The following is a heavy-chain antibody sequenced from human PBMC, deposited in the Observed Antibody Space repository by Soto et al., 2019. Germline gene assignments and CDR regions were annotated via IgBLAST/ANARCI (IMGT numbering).Heavy chain of an antibody. CDR2: ISSTTRTI. V-gene: IGHV3-48*02. CDR3: TRVSPSVAGTVHLDS. D-gene: IGHD6-19*01. J-gene: IGHJ4*02. Sequence: EVQLVESGGGLVQPGGSLRLSCAASGFTFSTYSMNWVRQAPGKGLEWVSYISSTTRTIHYAESVKGRFTIPRDSAKNSLFLQMNSLRDEDTAVYYCTRVSPSVAGTVHLDSWGQGTPVTVSS. CDR1: GFTFSTYS.